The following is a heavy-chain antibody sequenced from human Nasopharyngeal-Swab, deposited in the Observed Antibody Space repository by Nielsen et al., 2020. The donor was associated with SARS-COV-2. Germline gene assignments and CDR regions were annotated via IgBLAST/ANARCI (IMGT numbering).Heavy chain of an antibody. CDR3: AKYSRGELRFIGY. CDR2: ISGSDYST. D-gene: IGHD1-26*01. CDR1: GFTFNTYA. V-gene: IGHV3-23*01. Sequence: GESLKISCAASGFTFNTYAISWVRQAPGKGLEWVSVISGSDYSTKYADSVKGRFTISRENAKNSLYLQMNSLRAEDTAVYYCAKYSRGELRFIGYWGQGTLVTVSS. J-gene: IGHJ4*02.